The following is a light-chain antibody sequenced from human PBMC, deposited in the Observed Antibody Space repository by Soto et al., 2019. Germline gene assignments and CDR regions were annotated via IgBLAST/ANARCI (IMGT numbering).Light chain of an antibody. J-gene: IGKJ2*01. CDR3: QQQGT. V-gene: IGKV3-20*01. CDR1: EFLSSSY. CDR2: AAS. Sequence: EIVLTQSPGTLSLSPGERATLSCRASEFLSSSYLVWYQQKPGQAPRLLIYAASRRATGIPDRFSGSGSATEYTLPINKFEPEDFAVYYCQQQGTFGQGTKLEIK.